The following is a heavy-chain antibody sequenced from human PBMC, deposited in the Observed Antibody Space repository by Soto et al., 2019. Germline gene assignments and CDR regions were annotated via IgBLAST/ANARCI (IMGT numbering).Heavy chain of an antibody. D-gene: IGHD3-16*01. J-gene: IGHJ4*02. V-gene: IGHV1-69*01. Sequence: QAQLVQSGPELKKPGSSVKVSCKDSGGLFSSFAISWVRQAPGQGLEWLGGIIPGFGTTNYAEAFQGRVTITGDDSTNTAYMEMSGLRSGDTAIYYCARGGGRYVWFNEFWGQGTLVTVSS. CDR3: ARGGGRYVWFNEF. CDR1: GGLFSSFA. CDR2: IIPGFGTT.